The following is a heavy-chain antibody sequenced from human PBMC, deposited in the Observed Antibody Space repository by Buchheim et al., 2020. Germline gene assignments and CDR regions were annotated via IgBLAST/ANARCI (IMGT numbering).Heavy chain of an antibody. V-gene: IGHV3-48*03. D-gene: IGHD5-24*01. J-gene: IGHJ4*02. CDR2: ISSSGSTI. CDR1: GFTFSSYE. CDR3: ASNVEMATIRILCAY. Sequence: EVQLVESGGGLVQPGGSLRLSCAASGFTFSSYEMNWVRQAPGKGLEWVSYISSSGSTIYYADSVKGHFTISRDNAKNSLYLQMNSLRAEDTAVYYCASNVEMATIRILCAYWGQGTL.